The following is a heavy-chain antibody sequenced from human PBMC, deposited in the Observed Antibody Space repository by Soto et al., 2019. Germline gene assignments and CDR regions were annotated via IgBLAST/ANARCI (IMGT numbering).Heavy chain of an antibody. J-gene: IGHJ4*02. CDR2: IYSGGNT. Sequence: EVQLVETGGGLFQPGGSLRLSCAASGFDVRSNFMSWVRQVPGKGLEWVSAIYSGGNTVYADSVKGRFTISRDISNNTVYLQLNTLRAEDTAVYYCARDRGYFDYCGLGTLVTVSS. CDR3: ARDRGYFDY. CDR1: GFDVRSNF. V-gene: IGHV3-53*02.